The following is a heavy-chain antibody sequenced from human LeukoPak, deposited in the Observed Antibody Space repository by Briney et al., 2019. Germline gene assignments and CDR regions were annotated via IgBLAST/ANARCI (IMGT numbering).Heavy chain of an antibody. CDR2: INPNSGGT. CDR3: ARDLAARRKPNYFDY. CDR1: GYTFTGYY. Sequence: VASVKVSCKASGYTFTGYYMHWVRQAPGQGLAWMGWINPNSGGTNYAQKFQGRVTMTRDTSISTAYMELSRLRSDDTAVYYCARDLAARRKPNYFDYWGQGTLVTVSS. D-gene: IGHD6-6*01. V-gene: IGHV1-2*02. J-gene: IGHJ4*02.